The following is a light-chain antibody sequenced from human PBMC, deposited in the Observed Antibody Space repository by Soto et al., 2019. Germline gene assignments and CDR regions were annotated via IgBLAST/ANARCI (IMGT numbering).Light chain of an antibody. CDR3: QQYDNLPSIT. J-gene: IGKJ5*01. CDR1: QDISNY. V-gene: IGKV1-33*01. Sequence: DIQMTQSPSSLSASVGDRVTITCQASQDISNYLNWYQQKQGKAPKLLIYDASNLETGVPSSFSGSRSGTDFTFTISNLQPEDIATYYCQQYDNLPSITFGQGTRLEIK. CDR2: DAS.